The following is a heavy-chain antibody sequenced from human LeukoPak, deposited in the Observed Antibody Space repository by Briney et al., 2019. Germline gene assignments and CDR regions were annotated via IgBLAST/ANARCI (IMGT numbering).Heavy chain of an antibody. V-gene: IGHV3-30*18. Sequence: GRSLRLSCAASGFTFSSYGMHWVRQAPGKGLEWVAVISYDGSNKYYADSVKGRFTISRDNSKNTLYLQMNSLRAEDTAVYYCANPLRYFDWYAFDIWGQGTMVTVSS. D-gene: IGHD3-9*01. CDR1: GFTFSSYG. J-gene: IGHJ3*02. CDR3: ANPLRYFDWYAFDI. CDR2: ISYDGSNK.